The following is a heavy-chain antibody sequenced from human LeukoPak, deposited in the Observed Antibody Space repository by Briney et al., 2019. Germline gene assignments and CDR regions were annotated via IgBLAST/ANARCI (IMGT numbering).Heavy chain of an antibody. V-gene: IGHV3-48*04. J-gene: IGHJ6*02. Sequence: HPGGSLRLSCAASGFTFSSYSMNWVRQAPGKGLEWVSYISSSSDTIYHAGSVRGRFTISRDNAKNSLYLQMNSLRAEDTAVYYCARGFGVYSSSPYYYYGMDVWGQGTTVTVSS. CDR2: ISSSSDTI. D-gene: IGHD6-13*01. CDR3: ARGFGVYSSSPYYYYGMDV. CDR1: GFTFSSYS.